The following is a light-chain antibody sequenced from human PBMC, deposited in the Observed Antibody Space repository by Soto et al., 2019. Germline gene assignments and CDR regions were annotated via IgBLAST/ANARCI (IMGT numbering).Light chain of an antibody. CDR2: RAS. Sequence: IVLTQSPGTLSLSTWERATLSCRASQSVSSNYLAWYQQEPGQAPKVLIYRASIRATGIPDRFTGSGSGTDFTLTISRLEPEDFAVYYCQQYGSSHTFGQGTRLEIK. CDR3: QQYGSSHT. CDR1: QSVSSNY. J-gene: IGKJ5*01. V-gene: IGKV3-20*01.